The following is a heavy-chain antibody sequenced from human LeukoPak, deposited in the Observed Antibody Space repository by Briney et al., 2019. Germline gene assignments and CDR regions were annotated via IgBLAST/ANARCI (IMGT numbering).Heavy chain of an antibody. V-gene: IGHV4-34*01. J-gene: IGHJ5*02. Sequence: SETLSLTCAVYGGSFSGYYWSWIRQPPGKGLEWIGEINHSGSTNYNPSLKSRVIISVATSKNQFSLKLRSVTAADTAVYYCARKEGGQLVNTRRWFDPWGQGTLVTVSS. D-gene: IGHD6-13*01. CDR3: ARKEGGQLVNTRRWFDP. CDR2: INHSGST. CDR1: GGSFSGYY.